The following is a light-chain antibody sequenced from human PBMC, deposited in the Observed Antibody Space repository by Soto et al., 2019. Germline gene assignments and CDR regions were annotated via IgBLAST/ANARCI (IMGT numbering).Light chain of an antibody. CDR1: DIGGRS. CDR3: QVWTTSGDLS. CDR2: DDF. V-gene: IGLV3-21*02. J-gene: IGLJ2*01. Sequence: SYVLTQPPSVSVAPGQTAKITCGGSDIGGRSVHWYQQKSGQAPVLVVYDDFDRPSGIPDRISGSKSGNTATLTISRVEAGDDADYYCQVWTTSGDLSFGGGTKLTVL.